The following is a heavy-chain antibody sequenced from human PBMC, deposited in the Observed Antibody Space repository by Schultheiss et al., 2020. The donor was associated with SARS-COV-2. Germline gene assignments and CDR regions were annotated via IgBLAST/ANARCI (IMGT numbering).Heavy chain of an antibody. CDR3: ARGGGRVRYFDWLSPNYFDY. D-gene: IGHD3-9*01. Sequence: SETLSLTCTVSGGSISSGDYYWSWIRQPPGKGLEWIWYIYHSGSTYYNPSLKSRVTISVDRSKNQFSLKLSSVTAADTAVYYCARGGGRVRYFDWLSPNYFDYWGQGTLVTVSS. CDR2: IYHSGST. J-gene: IGHJ4*02. V-gene: IGHV4-30-2*01. CDR1: GGSISSGDYY.